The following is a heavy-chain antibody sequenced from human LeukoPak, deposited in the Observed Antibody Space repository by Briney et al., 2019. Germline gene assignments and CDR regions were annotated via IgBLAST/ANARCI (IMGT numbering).Heavy chain of an antibody. CDR2: ISYVGSNK. CDR3: ARDKEWQSSFDN. D-gene: IGHD3-3*01. CDR1: GFTFSSYA. Sequence: PGRSLRLSCAASGFTFSSYAMHWVRQAPGKGLEWVAVISYVGSNKYYADSVKGRFTISRDNSKNTLYLQMNSLRAEDTAVYYWARDKEWQSSFDNLGQGTMVTVSS. J-gene: IGHJ3*02. V-gene: IGHV3-30*04.